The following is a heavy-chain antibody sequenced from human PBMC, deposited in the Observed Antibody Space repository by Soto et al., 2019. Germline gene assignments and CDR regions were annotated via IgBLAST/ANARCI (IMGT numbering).Heavy chain of an antibody. J-gene: IGHJ1*01. CDR1: GFTFSSSA. CDR2: ISGSGGST. CDR3: ARDQCGSCYTRFQH. D-gene: IGHD2-15*01. V-gene: IGHV3-23*01. Sequence: EVQLLESGGGLVQPGGSLRLSCAASGFTFSSSAMSWVRQAPGKGLEWVSAISGSGGSTYYADSVKGRFTVSRDNSKNTLYLEMDSLRAEDTALYYCARDQCGSCYTRFQHWGLGALVTVSS.